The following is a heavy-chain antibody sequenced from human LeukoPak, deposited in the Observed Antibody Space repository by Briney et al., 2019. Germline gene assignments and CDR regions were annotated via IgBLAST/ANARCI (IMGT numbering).Heavy chain of an antibody. CDR3: GRNRGYDALDY. D-gene: IGHD5-12*01. Sequence: GGSLRLSCVASGFALSTYWMDWVPPGPGKGPVWISHINGDGSRTSYADSVKGRFTIFRDNAKNTMYVQMNSLRAEDTAVYYCGRNRGYDALDYWGQGTLVTVSS. V-gene: IGHV3-74*01. CDR2: INGDGSRT. CDR1: GFALSTYW. J-gene: IGHJ4*02.